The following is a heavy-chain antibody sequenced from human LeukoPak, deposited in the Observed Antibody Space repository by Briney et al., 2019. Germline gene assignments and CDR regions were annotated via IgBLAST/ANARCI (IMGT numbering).Heavy chain of an antibody. D-gene: IGHD3-22*01. V-gene: IGHV3-53*01. Sequence: GGSLRLSCAASGFTFSSNYMSWVRQAPGKGLEWVSVIYSGGSTYYADSVKGRFTISRHNSKNTLYLQMNSLKTEDTAVYYCTTENSSGYQIDYWGQGTLVTVSS. CDR2: IYSGGST. J-gene: IGHJ4*02. CDR3: TTENSSGYQIDY. CDR1: GFTFSSNY.